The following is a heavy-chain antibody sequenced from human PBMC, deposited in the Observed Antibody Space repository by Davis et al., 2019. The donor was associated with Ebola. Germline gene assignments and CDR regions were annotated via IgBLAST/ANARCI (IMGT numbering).Heavy chain of an antibody. D-gene: IGHD4-17*01. CDR3: TRYGDHEPKYFDY. V-gene: IGHV3-49*04. CDR1: GFTFGHYA. CDR2: IRSKAYGGTT. J-gene: IGHJ4*02. Sequence: GGSLRLSCTASGFTFGHYAMSWVRQAPGKGLVWVGFIRSKAYGGTTEYAASVKGRFTISRDDSKSIAYLQMNSLKTDDTAVYYCTRYGDHEPKYFDYCGQGTLVTVSS.